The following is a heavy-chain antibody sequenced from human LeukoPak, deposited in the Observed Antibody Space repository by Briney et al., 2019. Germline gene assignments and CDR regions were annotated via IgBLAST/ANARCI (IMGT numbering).Heavy chain of an antibody. CDR1: GFTFSDYY. Sequence: PGGSLRLSCAASGFTFSDYYMSWIRQAPGKGLEWLANIKQDGSEKNYGDSVKGRFTISRDNAENSLYLQMNSLRAEDTAVYYCARDAGNSGYDLLDFWGQGTLVTVS. CDR3: ARDAGNSGYDLLDF. J-gene: IGHJ4*02. CDR2: IKQDGSEK. V-gene: IGHV3-7*01. D-gene: IGHD5-12*01.